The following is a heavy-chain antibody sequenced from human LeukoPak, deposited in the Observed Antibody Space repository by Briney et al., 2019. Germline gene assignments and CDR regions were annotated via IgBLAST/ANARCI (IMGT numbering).Heavy chain of an antibody. CDR1: GYTFTSYY. J-gene: IGHJ4*02. Sequence: ASVKVSCKASGYTFTSYYMPWVRQAPGQGVEWMGIINPSGGSTSYAQKFQGRVTMTRDPSTSTGYMGLSSRRSEDTAVYYCARVAGHSGSYGGFDYWGQGTLVTVSS. V-gene: IGHV1-46*01. CDR2: INPSGGST. D-gene: IGHD1-26*01. CDR3: ARVAGHSGSYGGFDY.